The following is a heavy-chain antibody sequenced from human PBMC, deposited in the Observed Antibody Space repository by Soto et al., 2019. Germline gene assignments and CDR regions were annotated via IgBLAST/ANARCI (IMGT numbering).Heavy chain of an antibody. V-gene: IGHV4-34*01. D-gene: IGHD2-15*01. Sequence: SETLSLTCAVYGGSFSGYYWSWIRQPPGKGLEWIGEINHSGSTNYNPSLKSRVTISVDTSKNQFSLKLSSVTAADTAVYYCARGPRVVAATATHFDLWGRGTLVTSPQ. CDR3: ARGPRVVAATATHFDL. CDR1: GGSFSGYY. J-gene: IGHJ2*01. CDR2: INHSGST.